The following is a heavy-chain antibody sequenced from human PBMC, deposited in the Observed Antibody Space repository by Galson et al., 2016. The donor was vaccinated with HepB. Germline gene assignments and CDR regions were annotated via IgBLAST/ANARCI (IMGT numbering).Heavy chain of an antibody. D-gene: IGHD3-9*01. V-gene: IGHV1-69*13. CDR2: IIPIFKAP. CDR1: GGSFTSYA. J-gene: IGHJ4*02. Sequence: SVKVSCKASGGSFTSYAFSWVRQAPGQGLERMGGIIPIFKAPKNSQKFQDRVTISADESTTTAYLELSSLRADDTAVYYCARGYFDILTGYFLRFDSWGQGTLVTVSS. CDR3: ARGYFDILTGYFLRFDS.